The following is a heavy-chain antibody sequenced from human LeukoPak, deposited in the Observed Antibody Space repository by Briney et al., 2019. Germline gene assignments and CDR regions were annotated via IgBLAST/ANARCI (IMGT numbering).Heavy chain of an antibody. D-gene: IGHD1-26*01. Sequence: SETLSLTCSVSGASMSSVSNFWSWIRQSAEKGLECIGRTYNTGSTNYNRSFKGRVTMSIDTSKNQFSLSLSSVTAADTPGDYCAAGAYSGRYISFDYWGQGALVTVSS. CDR2: TYNTGST. CDR3: AAGAYSGRYISFDY. V-gene: IGHV4-61*02. CDR1: GASMSSVSNF. J-gene: IGHJ4*02.